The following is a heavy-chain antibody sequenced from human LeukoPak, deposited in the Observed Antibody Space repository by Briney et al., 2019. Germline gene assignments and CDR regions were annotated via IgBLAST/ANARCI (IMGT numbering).Heavy chain of an antibody. J-gene: IGHJ4*02. CDR3: ARTLWFGGQYTEN. Sequence: SETLSLTCTVSGYSISSGYYWGWIRQPPGKGLAWIGSIYHSGSTYYNPSLKSRVTISVDTSKNQFSLKLSSVTAADTAVYYCARTLWFGGQYTENWGQGTLVTVSS. V-gene: IGHV4-38-2*02. CDR1: GYSISSGYY. CDR2: IYHSGST. D-gene: IGHD3-10*01.